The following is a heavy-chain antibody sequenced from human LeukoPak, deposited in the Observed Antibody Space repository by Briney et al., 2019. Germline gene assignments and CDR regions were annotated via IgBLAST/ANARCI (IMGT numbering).Heavy chain of an antibody. CDR3: ARDQDWVPFDY. Sequence: GGSLRLSCAASGFTFTDYGMTWVRQAPGEGLVWVSRISGDGSVANYADSVKGRFTISRDNAKNTLYLQMNSLRTEDTALYYCARDQDWVPFDYWGQGTLVTVFS. CDR1: GFTFTDYG. V-gene: IGHV3-74*01. D-gene: IGHD3-9*01. J-gene: IGHJ4*02. CDR2: ISGDGSVA.